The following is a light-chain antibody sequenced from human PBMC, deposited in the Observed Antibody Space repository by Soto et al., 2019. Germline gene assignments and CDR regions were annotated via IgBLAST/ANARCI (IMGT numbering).Light chain of an antibody. CDR3: QQYYSTPPYT. J-gene: IGKJ2*01. Sequence: DIVMTQSPDSLAVSLGERATINCKSSHSVFYSANNKNFLAWYQHKPGQPPKLLISWASARESGVPDRFSGSGSGTEFTLTISCLQAEDVAVYYCQQYYSTPPYTFGQGTKLEIK. CDR1: HSVFYSANNKNF. V-gene: IGKV4-1*01. CDR2: WAS.